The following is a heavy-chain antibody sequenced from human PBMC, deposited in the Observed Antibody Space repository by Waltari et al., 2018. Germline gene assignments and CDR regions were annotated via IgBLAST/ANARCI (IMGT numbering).Heavy chain of an antibody. J-gene: IGHJ5*02. D-gene: IGHD1-26*01. V-gene: IGHV3-48*03. Sequence: VQLVESGGGLVQPGGSWRHPCAASGFTFSNYNFNWVRQAQGKGLEWVSFLSSGGGTIFYPESVKGRFTISRDDAKSSLYLQMNSLRAEDTAVYYCVREGSGFDPWGQGTQVTVSS. CDR3: VREGSGFDP. CDR2: LSSGGGTI. CDR1: GFTFSNYN.